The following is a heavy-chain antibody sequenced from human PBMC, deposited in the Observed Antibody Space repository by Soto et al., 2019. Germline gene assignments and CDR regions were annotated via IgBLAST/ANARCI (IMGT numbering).Heavy chain of an antibody. J-gene: IGHJ4*02. CDR3: ARVRTPFKYYFDY. CDR1: GFTFSSYW. V-gene: IGHV3-7*01. Sequence: EVQLVESGGGLVQPGGSLRLSCAASGFTFSSYWMSWVRQAPGKGLEWVANIKQDGSEKYYVDSVKSRFTISRDNAKNSLYLPMNSLRAEDTAVYYCARVRTPFKYYFDYWGQGTLVTVSS. CDR2: IKQDGSEK.